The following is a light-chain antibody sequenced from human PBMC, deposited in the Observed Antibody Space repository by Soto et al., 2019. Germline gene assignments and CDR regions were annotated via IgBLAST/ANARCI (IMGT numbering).Light chain of an antibody. Sequence: QSVLTQSPSASASLGASVKLTCTLSSGHSTYAIAWHQQQPEKGPQYLMKLNSDGSHSKGDGIPDRFSGSSSGAERYLSISSLQSEDEADYYCQTWVTGPPWVFGGGTKLTVL. J-gene: IGLJ3*02. CDR3: QTWVTGPPWV. CDR2: LNSDGSH. CDR1: SGHSTYA. V-gene: IGLV4-69*01.